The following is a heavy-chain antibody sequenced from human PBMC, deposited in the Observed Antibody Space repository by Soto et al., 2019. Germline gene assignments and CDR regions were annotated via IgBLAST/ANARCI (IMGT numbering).Heavy chain of an antibody. CDR2: ISSSSSTI. Sequence: GGSLRLSCAASGFTFSSYSMNWVRQAPGKGLEWVSYISSSSSTIYYADSVKGRFTISRDNAKNSLYLQMNSLRAEDTAVYYCARGYCSSTSCYNYYYYYYMDVWGKGTTVTVSS. D-gene: IGHD2-2*01. CDR1: GFTFSSYS. J-gene: IGHJ6*03. V-gene: IGHV3-48*01. CDR3: ARGYCSSTSCYNYYYYYYMDV.